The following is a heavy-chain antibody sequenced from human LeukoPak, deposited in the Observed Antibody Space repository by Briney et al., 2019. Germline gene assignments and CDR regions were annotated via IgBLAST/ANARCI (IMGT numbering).Heavy chain of an antibody. CDR3: ARSLGWLQRIDY. CDR1: GFTFSSYS. Sequence: GGSLRLSCAASGFTFSSYSMNWVRQAPGKGLEWVSYISSRSSTIYYADSVKGRFTISRDNAKNSLYLQMNSLRAEDTAVYYCARSLGWLQRIDYWGQGTLVTVSS. D-gene: IGHD5-24*01. CDR2: ISSRSSTI. V-gene: IGHV3-48*04. J-gene: IGHJ4*02.